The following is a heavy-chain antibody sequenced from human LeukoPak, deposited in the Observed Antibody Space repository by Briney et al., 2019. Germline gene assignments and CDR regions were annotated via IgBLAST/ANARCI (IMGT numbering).Heavy chain of an antibody. CDR2: INPNSGGT. Sequence: ASVKVSCKASGYTFTGYYMHWVRQAPGQGLEWTGRINPNSGGTNYAQKFQGRVTMTRDTSISTAYMELSRLRSDDTAVYYCARARSLWFGDHTNYYFDYWGQGTLVTVSS. CDR1: GYTFTGYY. CDR3: ARARSLWFGDHTNYYFDY. D-gene: IGHD3-10*01. V-gene: IGHV1-2*06. J-gene: IGHJ4*02.